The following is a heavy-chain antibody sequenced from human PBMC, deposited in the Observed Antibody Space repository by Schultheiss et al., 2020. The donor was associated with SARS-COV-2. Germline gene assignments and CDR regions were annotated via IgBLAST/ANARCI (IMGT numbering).Heavy chain of an antibody. V-gene: IGHV3-11*01. J-gene: IGHJ4*02. D-gene: IGHD3-22*01. Sequence: GGSLRLSCAASGFTFSDYYMSWIRQAPGKGLEWVSYISSSGSTIYYADSVKGRFTISRDNFKNTLYLQMNSLRAEDTAVYYCAKVLGYYDSSGYYRGYFDYWGQGTLVTVSS. CDR2: ISSSGSTI. CDR3: AKVLGYYDSSGYYRGYFDY. CDR1: GFTFSDYY.